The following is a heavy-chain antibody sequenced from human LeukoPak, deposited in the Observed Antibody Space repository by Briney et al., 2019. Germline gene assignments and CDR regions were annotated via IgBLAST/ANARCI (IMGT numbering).Heavy chain of an antibody. V-gene: IGHV1-69*13. CDR3: AREDGIVGATNY. CDR1: GYTFTSYG. J-gene: IGHJ4*02. D-gene: IGHD1-26*01. Sequence: GASVKVSCKASGYTFTSYGISWVRQAPGQGLEWMGGIIPIFGTANYSQKFQGRDTITADESTSTAYMELSSLRSEDTAVYYCAREDGIVGATNYWGQGTLVTVSS. CDR2: IIPIFGTA.